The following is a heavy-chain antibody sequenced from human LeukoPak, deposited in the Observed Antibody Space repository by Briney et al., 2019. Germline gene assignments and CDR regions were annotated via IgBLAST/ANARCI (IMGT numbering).Heavy chain of an antibody. CDR3: AKDESPPPVLRYFDWPTYYYYYGMDV. Sequence: TGGSLRLSCAASGFTFSSYAMSWVRQAPGKGLEWVSAISGSGGSTYYADSVKGRFTISRDNSKNTRYLQMNILRAEDTAVYYCAKDESPPPVLRYFDWPTYYYYYGMDVWGQGTTVTVSS. CDR1: GFTFSSYA. CDR2: ISGSGGST. V-gene: IGHV3-23*01. D-gene: IGHD3-9*01. J-gene: IGHJ6*02.